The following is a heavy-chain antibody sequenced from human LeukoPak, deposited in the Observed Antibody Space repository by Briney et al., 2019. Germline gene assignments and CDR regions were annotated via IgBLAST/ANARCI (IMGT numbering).Heavy chain of an antibody. CDR3: ARGRWNYYDSSGYSSWFDP. CDR1: GGSFSGYY. J-gene: IGHJ5*02. V-gene: IGHV4-34*01. D-gene: IGHD3-22*01. CDR2: INHSGST. Sequence: PETLSLTCAVYGGSFSGYYWSWIRQPPGKGLEWIGEINHSGSTNYNPSLKSRVTISVDTSKNQFSLKLSSVTAADTAVYYCARGRWNYYDSSGYSSWFDPWGQGTLVTVSS.